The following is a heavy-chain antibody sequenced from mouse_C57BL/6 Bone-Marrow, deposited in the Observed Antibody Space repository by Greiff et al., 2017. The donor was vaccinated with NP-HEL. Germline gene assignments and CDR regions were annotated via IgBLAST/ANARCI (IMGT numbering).Heavy chain of an antibody. V-gene: IGHV1-53*01. CDR3: ARAPIYYYGQGYFDV. CDR2: INPSNGGT. D-gene: IGHD1-1*01. CDR1: GYTFTSYW. Sequence: QVHVKQPGTELVKPGASVKLSCKASGYTFTSYWMHWVKQRPGQGLEWIGNINPSNGGTNYNEKFKSKATLTVDKSSSTAYMQLSSLTSEDSAVYYCARAPIYYYGQGYFDVWGTGTTVTVSS. J-gene: IGHJ1*03.